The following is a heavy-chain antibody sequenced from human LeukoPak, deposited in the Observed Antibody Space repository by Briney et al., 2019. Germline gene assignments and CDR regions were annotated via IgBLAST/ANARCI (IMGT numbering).Heavy chain of an antibody. CDR3: ARADSSGYYSLFDY. J-gene: IGHJ4*02. Sequence: GGSLRLSCAASGFTFSDYYMSWVRQAPGKGLEWVSYISSSGSTIYYADSVKGRFTISRDNAKNSLYLQMNSLRAEDTAVYYCARADSSGYYSLFDYWGQGTLVTVSS. CDR1: GFTFSDYY. D-gene: IGHD3-22*01. CDR2: ISSSGSTI. V-gene: IGHV3-11*01.